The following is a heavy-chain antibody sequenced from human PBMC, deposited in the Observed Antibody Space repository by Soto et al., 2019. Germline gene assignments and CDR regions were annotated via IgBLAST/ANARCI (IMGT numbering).Heavy chain of an antibody. CDR2: ISYDGSNK. CDR1: WFTFSSYG. J-gene: IGHJ6*02. D-gene: IGHD2-2*02. Sequence: PGGPLSLSCVASWFTFSSYGVHCVRQDPGKGLEWVAVISYDGSNKYYADSVKGRFTISRDNSKNTLYLQMNSLRAEDTAVYYCAKGGYCSSTSCYKGTGMDVWGQGTTVTVS. CDR3: AKGGYCSSTSCYKGTGMDV. V-gene: IGHV3-30*18.